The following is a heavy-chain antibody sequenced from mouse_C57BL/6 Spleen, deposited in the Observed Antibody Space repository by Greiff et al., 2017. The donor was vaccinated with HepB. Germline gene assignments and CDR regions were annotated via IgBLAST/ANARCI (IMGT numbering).Heavy chain of an antibody. D-gene: IGHD2-1*01. Sequence: QVQLQQPGAELVKPGASVKLSCKASGYTFTSYWMHWVKQRPGQGLEWIGMIHPNSGSTNYNEKFKSKATLTVDKSSSTAYMQLSSLTSEDSAVYYCARSFSTTVIPYFDYWGQGTTLTVSS. J-gene: IGHJ2*01. CDR3: ARSFSTTVIPYFDY. CDR2: IHPNSGST. CDR1: GYTFTSYW. V-gene: IGHV1-64*01.